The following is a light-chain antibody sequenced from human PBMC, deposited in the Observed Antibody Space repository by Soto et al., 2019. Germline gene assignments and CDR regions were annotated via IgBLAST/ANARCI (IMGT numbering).Light chain of an antibody. CDR1: QNISVW. J-gene: IGKJ2*01. Sequence: DIQMTQSPSTLSASVGDGVTITCRASQNISVWLAWYQQRPGKAPKFLIYDDSSLETGVPSRFCGCGSGTEFTLAIRGLQPVDFATCYCQRYDSSSPTFGHGTKLEIK. CDR3: QRYDSSSPT. V-gene: IGKV1-5*01. CDR2: DDS.